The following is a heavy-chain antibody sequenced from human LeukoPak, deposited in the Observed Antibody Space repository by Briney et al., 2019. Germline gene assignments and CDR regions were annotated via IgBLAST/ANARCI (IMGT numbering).Heavy chain of an antibody. D-gene: IGHD3-9*01. CDR1: GFIFRNYA. J-gene: IGHJ4*02. Sequence: GASRRLSCAASGFIFRNYAMSWVRQAPGKGLEWVSSITGSGDTTYYADSVKGRFTISRDNSKNTLYVEMNTLNAEDTAVYYCAKWGDYDILTGYYVSDFWGQGTLVTVSS. CDR2: ITGSGDTT. CDR3: AKWGDYDILTGYYVSDF. V-gene: IGHV3-23*01.